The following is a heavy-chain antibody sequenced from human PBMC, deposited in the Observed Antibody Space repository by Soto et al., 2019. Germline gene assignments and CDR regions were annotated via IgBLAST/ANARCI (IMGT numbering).Heavy chain of an antibody. D-gene: IGHD6-19*01. J-gene: IGHJ4*02. CDR2: IKEDGSEK. Sequence: ETLSLSCAASGFTFSNYWMSWVRQAPGKGLEWVANIKEDGSEKYYVDSVKGRFTISRDNAKNSLFLQMNSLRAEDTAVYYCARASKKYTSGWYFSYWGQGTLVTSPQ. V-gene: IGHV3-7*05. CDR1: GFTFSNYW. CDR3: ARASKKYTSGWYFSY.